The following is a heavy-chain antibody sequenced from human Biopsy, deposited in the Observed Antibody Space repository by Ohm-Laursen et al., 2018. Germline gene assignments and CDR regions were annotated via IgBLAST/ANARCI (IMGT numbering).Heavy chain of an antibody. CDR1: GFSFSSYS. D-gene: IGHD1/OR15-1a*01. CDR2: TDTTSGTK. J-gene: IGHJ4*02. Sequence: SLRLSCAASGFSFSSYSMNWARQAPGKGLEWVSYTDTTSGTKFYADSVKGRFTISGDNAKNSLYLQMTSLRAEDTAVYFCVRGWWNRSSLFLDHWGQGSLVTVSS. CDR3: VRGWWNRSSLFLDH. V-gene: IGHV3-48*01.